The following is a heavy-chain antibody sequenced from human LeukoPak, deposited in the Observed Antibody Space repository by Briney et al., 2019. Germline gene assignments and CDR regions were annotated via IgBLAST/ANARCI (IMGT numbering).Heavy chain of an antibody. CDR3: AREGGSGNYDFGY. Sequence: SETLSLTCAVYGGSFSGYYWSWIRQSPGKGLEWIGEINHSGSTNYNPSLKSRVTISVDTSKNQFSLKLSSVTAADTAVYYCAREGGSGNYDFGYWGQGTLVTVSS. D-gene: IGHD1-26*01. J-gene: IGHJ4*02. V-gene: IGHV4-34*01. CDR1: GGSFSGYY. CDR2: INHSGST.